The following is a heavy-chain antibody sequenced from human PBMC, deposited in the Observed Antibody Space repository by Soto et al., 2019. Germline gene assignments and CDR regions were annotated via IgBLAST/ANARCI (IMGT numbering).Heavy chain of an antibody. Sequence: GGSLRLSCAASGFTFSISSMNWVRQAPGKGLEWVSSISGTSDYISYADSVKGRFTISRDNAKNSLFLQMNSLRAEDTAVYFCARGDCSGGSCYFSAFDIWGQGTMVTVSS. CDR1: GFTFSISS. J-gene: IGHJ3*02. D-gene: IGHD2-15*01. CDR3: ARGDCSGGSCYFSAFDI. CDR2: ISGTSDYI. V-gene: IGHV3-21*01.